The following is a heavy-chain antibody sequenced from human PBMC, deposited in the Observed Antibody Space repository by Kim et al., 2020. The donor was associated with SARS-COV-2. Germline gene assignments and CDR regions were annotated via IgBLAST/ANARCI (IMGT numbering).Heavy chain of an antibody. CDR3: ARVDYSYMDV. V-gene: IGHV1-2*06. CDR2: INPDSGGT. Sequence: ASVKVSCKASGYSFTGYYMHWVRQAPGQGLGWMGRINPDSGGTEFAQQFQGRVTMTRDTSISTAYMELSSLTSDDTAVYYCARVDYSYMDVWGTGTAVTVSS. CDR1: GYSFTGYY. J-gene: IGHJ6*03.